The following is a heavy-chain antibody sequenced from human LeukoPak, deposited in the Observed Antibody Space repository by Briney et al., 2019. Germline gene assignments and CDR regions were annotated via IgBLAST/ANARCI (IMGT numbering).Heavy chain of an antibody. CDR2: IRYDGSKK. D-gene: IGHD2-2*01. J-gene: IGHJ5*02. V-gene: IGHV3-30*02. CDR1: GFTFSIYG. CDR3: AKAPIMVVPASVSSDWFVH. Sequence: GGSVRLSCAASGFTFSIYGMHWVREAPGKGLVDGAFIRYDGSKKYNADSVKGRFTISRDNSKNTVYLQMNSLRAEYTAVYYCAKAPIMVVPASVSSDWFVHWGQGTLVTVSS.